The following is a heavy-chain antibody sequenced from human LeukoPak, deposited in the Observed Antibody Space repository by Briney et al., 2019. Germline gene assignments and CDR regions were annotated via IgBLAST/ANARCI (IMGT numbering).Heavy chain of an antibody. CDR1: GFTISSYG. J-gene: IGHJ4*02. Sequence: GGSLRLSCAASGFTISSYGMRWVRQAPGKGLEWVSAISGSGGSTYYADSVKGRFTISRDNSKNTLYLQMNSLRAEDTAVYYCAKVPFEMAIRGYFDYWGQGTLVTVSS. CDR2: ISGSGGST. D-gene: IGHD5-24*01. CDR3: AKVPFEMAIRGYFDY. V-gene: IGHV3-23*01.